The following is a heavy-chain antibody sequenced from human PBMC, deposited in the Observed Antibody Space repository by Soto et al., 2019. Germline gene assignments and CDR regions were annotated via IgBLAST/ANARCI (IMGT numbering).Heavy chain of an antibody. V-gene: IGHV4-34*01. J-gene: IGHJ6*02. D-gene: IGHD3-16*01. Sequence: SQTLSLTCAVYGGSFSGYYWSWIRQPPGKGLEWIGEINHSGSTNYNPSLKSRVTISVDTSKNQFSLKLSSVTAADTAVYYCARGRGGSGYYYSYGMDVWGQGTTVTVSS. CDR1: GGSFSGYY. CDR2: INHSGST. CDR3: ARGRGGSGYYYSYGMDV.